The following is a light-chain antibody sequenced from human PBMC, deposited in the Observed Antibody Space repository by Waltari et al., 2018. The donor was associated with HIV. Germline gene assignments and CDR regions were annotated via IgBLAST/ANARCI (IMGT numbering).Light chain of an antibody. CDR2: DAS. CDR3: QQLKSYPHT. V-gene: IGKV1-9*01. J-gene: IGKJ4*01. CDR1: QGISSS. Sequence: DIQLTQSPSFLPASVGDGLTITCRASQGISSSLAWYQQKPGKAPNLLIFDASTLQVGVPSRFSGSGSGTEFTLTVDSLQPEDFATYYCQQLKSYPHTFGGGTRVEI.